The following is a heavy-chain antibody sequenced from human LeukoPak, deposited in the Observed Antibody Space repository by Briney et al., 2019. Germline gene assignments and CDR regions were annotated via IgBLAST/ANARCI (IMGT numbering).Heavy chain of an antibody. V-gene: IGHV3-48*03. D-gene: IGHD4-17*01. CDR3: ARDRAPNNDYGDYDYYYGMDV. CDR2: ISSSGSTI. CDR1: GFTFSSYE. J-gene: IGHJ6*02. Sequence: GGSLRLSCAASGFTFSSYEMNWVRQAPGKGLEWVSYISSSGSTIYYADSVKGRFTISRDNAKNSLYLQMNSLRAEDTAVYYCARDRAPNNDYGDYDYYYGMDVWGQGTTVTVSS.